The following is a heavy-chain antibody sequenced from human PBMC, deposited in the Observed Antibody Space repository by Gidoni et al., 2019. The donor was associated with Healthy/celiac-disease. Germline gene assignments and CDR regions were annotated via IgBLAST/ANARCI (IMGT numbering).Heavy chain of an antibody. CDR3: ARGERLYYFDY. V-gene: IGHV3-33*01. Sequence: QVQLVESGGGVVQPGRSLRLSCAASGFTFSSYGMHWVRQAPGKGLEWVAVIWYDGSNKYYADSVKGRFTISRDNSKNTLYLQMNSLRAEDTAVYYCARGERLYYFDYWGQGTLVTVSS. D-gene: IGHD1-1*01. J-gene: IGHJ4*02. CDR1: GFTFSSYG. CDR2: IWYDGSNK.